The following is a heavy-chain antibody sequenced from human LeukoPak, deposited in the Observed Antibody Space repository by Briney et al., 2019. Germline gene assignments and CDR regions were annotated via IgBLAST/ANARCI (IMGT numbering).Heavy chain of an antibody. D-gene: IGHD3-22*01. CDR1: GITLSNYA. V-gene: IGHV3-23*01. CDR2: ISGSGGGT. J-gene: IGHJ4*02. Sequence: PAGTLRLTCAVSGITLSNYAMSWVRQAPGKGLEWVAGISGSGGGTNYADSVKGRFTISRDNPKNTLYLQMNNLRADDTAVYFCAKRGVVIRVILVGFHKEAYYFDSWGQGALVTVSS. CDR3: AKRGVVIRVILVGFHKEAYYFDS.